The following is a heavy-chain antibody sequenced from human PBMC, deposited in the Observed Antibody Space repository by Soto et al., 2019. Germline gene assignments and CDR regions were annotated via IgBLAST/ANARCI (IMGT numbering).Heavy chain of an antibody. CDR1: GGTFSRYS. D-gene: IGHD2-2*01. J-gene: IGHJ6*02. CDR2: IIPIFGIA. Sequence: QVQLVQSGAEVKKPGSSVKVSCKASGGTFSRYSITWVRQAPGHGLEWIGRIIPIFGIASYAQKFQGRVTITAAESTSSAHMXXSSLRSDDTAVYYCAREDRDRETGLVPAAIDGMDVWGQGTTVTVSS. CDR3: AREDRDRETGLVPAAIDGMDV. V-gene: IGHV1-69*08.